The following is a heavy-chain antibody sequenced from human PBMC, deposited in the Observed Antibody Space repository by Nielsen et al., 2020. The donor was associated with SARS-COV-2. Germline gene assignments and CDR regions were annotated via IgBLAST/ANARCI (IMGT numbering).Heavy chain of an antibody. V-gene: IGHV3-30*18. CDR1: GFTFSIYA. CDR2: VSNDGNIQ. CDR3: TKVLFSSNWQAPFDS. D-gene: IGHD4-11*01. J-gene: IGHJ4*02. Sequence: GESLKISCAASGFTFSIYAMHWVRQAPGKGLEWVAVVSNDGNIQYYSDSVKGRFTISRDNSKNTVYLQMNSLRPEDTAVYYCTKVLFSSNWQAPFDSWGQGTLVTVSS.